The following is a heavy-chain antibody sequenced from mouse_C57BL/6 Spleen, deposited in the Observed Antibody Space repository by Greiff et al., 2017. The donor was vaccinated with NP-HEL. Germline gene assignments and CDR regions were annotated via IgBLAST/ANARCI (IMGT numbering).Heavy chain of an antibody. CDR1: GYSFTGYY. Sequence: EVQLQQSGPELVKPGASVKISCKASGYSFTGYYMNWVKQSPEKSLEWIGEFNPSTGGTTYNQKFKAKATLTVDKSSSTAYMQLKSLTSEDSAVYYCARRGYGNYAMDYWGQGTSVTVSS. J-gene: IGHJ4*01. CDR3: ARRGYGNYAMDY. CDR2: FNPSTGGT. D-gene: IGHD2-1*01. V-gene: IGHV1-42*01.